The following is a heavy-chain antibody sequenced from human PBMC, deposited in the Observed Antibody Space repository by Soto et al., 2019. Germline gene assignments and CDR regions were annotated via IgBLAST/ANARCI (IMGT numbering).Heavy chain of an antibody. CDR2: IYYSGST. Sequence: PSETLSLTCTVSGGSISSYYWSWIRQPPGKGLEWIADIYYSGSTNYSPSLKSRVTISVDTSKNQFSLNLSSVTAADTAVYFCATYVPDKLAVAGTSDAFGIWGQGTMVTVSS. V-gene: IGHV4-59*12. D-gene: IGHD6-19*01. J-gene: IGHJ3*02. CDR3: ATYVPDKLAVAGTSDAFGI. CDR1: GGSISSYY.